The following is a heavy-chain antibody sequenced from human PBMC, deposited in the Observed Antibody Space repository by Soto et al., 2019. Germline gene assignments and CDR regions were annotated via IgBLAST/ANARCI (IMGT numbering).Heavy chain of an antibody. D-gene: IGHD2-21*01. J-gene: IGHJ3*01. V-gene: IGHV3-23*01. CDR2: ISGSGGST. CDR3: AKASVVVVIANPHDAFDV. Sequence: GGSLRLSCAASGFTFSSYAMSWVRQAPGKGLEWVSAISGSGGSTYYADSVKGRFTISRDNSKNTLYLQMNSLRAEDTAVYYCAKASVVVVIANPHDAFDVWGQGTMVTVSS. CDR1: GFTFSSYA.